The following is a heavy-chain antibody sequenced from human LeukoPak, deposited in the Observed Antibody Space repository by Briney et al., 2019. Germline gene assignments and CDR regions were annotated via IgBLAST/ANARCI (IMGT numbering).Heavy chain of an antibody. V-gene: IGHV3-30*04. D-gene: IGHD2/OR15-2a*01. Sequence: PGRSLRLSCAASGFILSDYNMHWVRQAPGKGLEWVAVISYDGSNKYYADSVKGRFTISRDNSKNTLYLQMNSLRAEDTALYYCASAFDFLFDCWGQGTLVTVSS. CDR1: GFILSDYN. J-gene: IGHJ4*02. CDR2: ISYDGSNK. CDR3: ASAFDFLFDC.